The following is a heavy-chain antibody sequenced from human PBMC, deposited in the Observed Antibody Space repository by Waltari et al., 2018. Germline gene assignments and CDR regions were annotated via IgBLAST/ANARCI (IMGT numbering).Heavy chain of an antibody. CDR2: IYTSGST. J-gene: IGHJ6*02. CDR3: ARIAADSPSYYYYGMDV. Sequence: QVQLQESGPGLVKPSETLSLTCTVSGGSISSYYWSWIRQPAGKGLEWIGRIYTSGSTNDNPSLKSRVTMSVDTSKNQFSLKLSSVTAADTAVYYCARIAADSPSYYYYGMDVWGQGTTVTVSS. CDR1: GGSISSYY. V-gene: IGHV4-4*07. D-gene: IGHD6-13*01.